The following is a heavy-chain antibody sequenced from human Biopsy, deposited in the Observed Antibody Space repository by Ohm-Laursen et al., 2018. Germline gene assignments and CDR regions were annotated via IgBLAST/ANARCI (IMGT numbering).Heavy chain of an antibody. CDR2: IFYSANT. Sequence: SQTLSLTCAVYNVSFSSFYWSWIRQPPGKGLEWIGNIFYSANTYYNPSLKSRVTISVDTSKNQFSLKLSSVTAADTAVYYCARLGSGDYFPTFFDFWGQGALVTVSS. V-gene: IGHV4-34*09. J-gene: IGHJ4*02. D-gene: IGHD5-12*01. CDR1: NVSFSSFY. CDR3: ARLGSGDYFPTFFDF.